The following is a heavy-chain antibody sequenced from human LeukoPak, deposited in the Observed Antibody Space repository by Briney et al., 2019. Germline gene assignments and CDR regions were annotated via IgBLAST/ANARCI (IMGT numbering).Heavy chain of an antibody. CDR3: AYSDHFDT. CDR1: GATFSSYA. V-gene: IGHV3-23*01. Sequence: PGGSLRLSCAASGATFSSYAMNWVRQAPGKGLEWVSGISGSGTSTYYADSVKGRFTISRDNSKNTLYLQMNSLRAEDTAVYYCAYSDHFDTWGQGTLVTVSS. J-gene: IGHJ4*02. D-gene: IGHD4-17*01. CDR2: ISGSGTST.